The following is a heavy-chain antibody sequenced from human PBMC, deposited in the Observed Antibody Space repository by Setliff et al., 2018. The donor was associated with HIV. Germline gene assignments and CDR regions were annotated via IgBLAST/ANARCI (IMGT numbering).Heavy chain of an antibody. V-gene: IGHV4-34*01. CDR3: FRVRAFVMSPSFYYYGMDV. Sequence: SETLSLTCAVYGGDFTGNYWCWIRQPQGKGLEWIGEINYTGNTNQNPSLKSRVSTSVDMSKEQFSLKLKSVTAADTAVYYCFRVRAFVMSPSFYYYGMDVCGQGTTVTVSS. J-gene: IGHJ6*02. CDR2: INYTGNT. D-gene: IGHD3-16*01. CDR1: GGDFTGNY.